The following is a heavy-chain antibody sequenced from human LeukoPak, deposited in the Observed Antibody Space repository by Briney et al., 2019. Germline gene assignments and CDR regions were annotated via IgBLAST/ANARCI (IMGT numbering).Heavy chain of an antibody. CDR1: GYTFTNYY. CDR2: INPVGGST. D-gene: IGHD3-22*01. CDR3: ARVRYYDSSGYSIFDY. Sequence: ASVKLSCKTSGYTFTNYYMHWVRQAPGQGLEWMGIINPVGGSTTYTQKFQGRVTMTRDTSTSTVYMELSSLRSEDTAVYYCARVRYYDSSGYSIFDYWGQGTLVTVSS. J-gene: IGHJ4*02. V-gene: IGHV1-46*01.